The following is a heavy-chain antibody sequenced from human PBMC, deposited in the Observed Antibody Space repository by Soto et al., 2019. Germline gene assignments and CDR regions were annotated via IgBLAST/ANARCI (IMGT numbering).Heavy chain of an antibody. D-gene: IGHD2-15*01. CDR1: GGSISSYY. CDR3: ARVLGYCSGGSGFGRFDP. J-gene: IGHJ5*02. CDR2: IYYSGST. V-gene: IGHV4-59*01. Sequence: QVQLQESGPGLVKPSETLSLTCTDSGGSISSYYWSWIRQPPGRGLEWIGYIYYSGSTNYNPSLRSRVTISVDASKNQFSRMLNSVTGADTAVYYCARVLGYCSGGSGFGRFDPWGQGALVTVSS.